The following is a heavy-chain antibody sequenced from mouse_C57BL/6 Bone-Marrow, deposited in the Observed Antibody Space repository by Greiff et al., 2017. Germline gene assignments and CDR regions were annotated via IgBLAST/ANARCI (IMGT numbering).Heavy chain of an antibody. CDR1: GFTFSSYA. CDR3: ASSLTSLRGDY. J-gene: IGHJ4*01. D-gene: IGHD4-1*01. V-gene: IGHV5-4*01. Sequence: EVQVVESGGGLVKPGGSLKLSCAASGFTFSSYAMYWVRQTPGKRLEWVAIISDGGSCTYYPDNVKGRFTISRDKAKNNLYMQMSHLKSEDTATYYCASSLTSLRGDYWGQGTSVTVSS. CDR2: ISDGGSCT.